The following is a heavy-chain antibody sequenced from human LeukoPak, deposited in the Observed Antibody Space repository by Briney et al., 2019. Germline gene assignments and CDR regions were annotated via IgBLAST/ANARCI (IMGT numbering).Heavy chain of an antibody. D-gene: IGHD3-16*02. V-gene: IGHV4-59*08. CDR2: ISYRGST. J-gene: IGHJ4*02. CDR3: ARGRGLGVITPYSDS. Sequence: SETLSLTRTVSGGSTSGDHWSWIRQPPEKGLEWIGCISYRGSTNYNPSLKSRVTISVDTSKKHFSLKLTSVTAADTGVYYCARGRGLGVITPYSDSWGQGTLVTVSS. CDR1: GGSTSGDH.